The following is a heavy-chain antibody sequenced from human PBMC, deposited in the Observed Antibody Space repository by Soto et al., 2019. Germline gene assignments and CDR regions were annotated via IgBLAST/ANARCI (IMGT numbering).Heavy chain of an antibody. CDR3: ARCPIDHNWFDP. D-gene: IGHD3-9*01. CDR1: VSDITTYY. CDR2: IYDTGST. V-gene: IGHV4-59*01. Sequence: PSETLSLTCTVSVSDITTYYWIWLRQSPGKGLEWIGHIYDTGSTTYNPSLKSRVTISVDTSNKQFSLRLTSVTAADTAVYYCARCPIDHNWFDPWGQGTLVTVSS. J-gene: IGHJ5*02.